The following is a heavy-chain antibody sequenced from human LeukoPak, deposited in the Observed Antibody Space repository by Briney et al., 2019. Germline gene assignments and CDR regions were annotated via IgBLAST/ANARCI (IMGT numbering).Heavy chain of an antibody. J-gene: IGHJ6*03. V-gene: IGHV1-8*03. CDR2: MNPNSGNT. D-gene: IGHD6-19*01. Sequence: GASVTVSCKASGYTFTSYDINWVRQAAGQGLEWMGWMNPNSGNTVYAQKFQGRVTITRNTSISTAYTELSSLRSEDTAVYYCARGHSSSYYYMDVWGKGTTVTVSS. CDR1: GYTFTSYD. CDR3: ARGHSSSYYYMDV.